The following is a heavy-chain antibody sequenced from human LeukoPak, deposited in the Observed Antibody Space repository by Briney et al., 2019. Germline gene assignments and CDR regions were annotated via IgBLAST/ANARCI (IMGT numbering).Heavy chain of an antibody. CDR2: IYYSGST. Sequence: SETLSLTCTVSGGSIRTYYWSWIRQPPGKGLEWIGYIYYSGSTNYNPSLKSRVTISVDTSKNQFSLKLSSVTTADTAVYYCAGEGLRQRGDWFDPWGQGTLVTVSS. V-gene: IGHV4-59*01. J-gene: IGHJ5*02. D-gene: IGHD4-17*01. CDR1: GGSIRTYY. CDR3: AGEGLRQRGDWFDP.